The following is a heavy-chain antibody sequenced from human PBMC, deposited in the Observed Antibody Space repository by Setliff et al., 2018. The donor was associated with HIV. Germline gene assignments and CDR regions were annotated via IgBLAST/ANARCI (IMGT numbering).Heavy chain of an antibody. CDR2: VHYSGST. V-gene: IGHV4-59*01. D-gene: IGHD3-3*01. CDR3: ASEKKAWSVSDSFYEY. Sequence: SETLSLTCTVSGGSINNYWTWIRQSPGKGLEWIGYVHYSGSTRYNPSLKSRVAISVDTSKKKFSLKLTSMTATDTAVYYCASEKKAWSVSDSFYEYWGQGVPVTVSS. CDR1: GGSINNY. J-gene: IGHJ4*02.